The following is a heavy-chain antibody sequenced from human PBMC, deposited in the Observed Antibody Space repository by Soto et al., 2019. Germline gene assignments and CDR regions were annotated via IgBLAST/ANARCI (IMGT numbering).Heavy chain of an antibody. Sequence: ASVKVSCKASGYTFTSYGISWVRQAPGQGLEWMGWISAYNGNTNYAQKLQGRVTMTTDTSTSTAYMELRSLRSDDTAVYYCAREMGRSYYYVSSGSPLLNYFDYWGQGTLVTVSS. CDR1: GYTFTSYG. CDR2: ISAYNGNT. CDR3: AREMGRSYYYVSSGSPLLNYFDY. V-gene: IGHV1-18*04. D-gene: IGHD3-22*01. J-gene: IGHJ4*02.